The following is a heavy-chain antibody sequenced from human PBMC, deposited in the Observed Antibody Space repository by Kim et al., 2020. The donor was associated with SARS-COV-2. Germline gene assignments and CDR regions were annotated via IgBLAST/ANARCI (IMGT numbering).Heavy chain of an antibody. CDR3: AKLRRDVYNGVDY. J-gene: IGHJ4*02. CDR2: ISNNGGST. D-gene: IGHD1-1*01. Sequence: GGSLRLSCAASGFTFSSYAMSWVRQAPGKGLEWVSGISNNGGSTDYADSVKGRFTISRDNSKNTLYLQMSSLRAEDTAAYYCAKLRRDVYNGVDYWGQGTLVTVSS. V-gene: IGHV3-23*01. CDR1: GFTFSSYA.